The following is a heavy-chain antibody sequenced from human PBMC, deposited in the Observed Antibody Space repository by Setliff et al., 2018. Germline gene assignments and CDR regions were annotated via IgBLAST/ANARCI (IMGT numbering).Heavy chain of an antibody. Sequence: ASVKVSCKASGYTFTSYAMNWVRQAPGQGLEWMGWINTNTGNPTYAQGFTGRFVFSLDTSVSTAYLQISSLKAEDTAVYHCVRPYSSSARWYFDLWGRGTLVTVSS. CDR1: GYTFTSYA. CDR3: VRPYSSSARWYFDL. D-gene: IGHD6-6*01. J-gene: IGHJ2*01. CDR2: INTNTGNP. V-gene: IGHV7-4-1*02.